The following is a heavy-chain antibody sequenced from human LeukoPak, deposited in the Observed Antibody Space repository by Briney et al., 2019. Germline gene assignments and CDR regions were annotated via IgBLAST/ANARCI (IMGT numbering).Heavy chain of an antibody. CDR3: ARLGVLLWFGELNTDDY. D-gene: IGHD3-10*01. CDR2: ISSSSSYI. Sequence: GGSLRLFCAASGFTFSSYSMNWVRQAPGKGLEWVSSISSSSSYIYYADSVKGRFTISRANAKNSLYLQMNSLRAEDTAVYYCARLGVLLWFGELNTDDYWGQGTLVTVSS. J-gene: IGHJ4*02. V-gene: IGHV3-21*01. CDR1: GFTFSSYS.